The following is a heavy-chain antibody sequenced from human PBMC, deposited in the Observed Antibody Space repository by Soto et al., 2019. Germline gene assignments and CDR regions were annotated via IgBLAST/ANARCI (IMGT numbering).Heavy chain of an antibody. CDR2: ITYSGTTT. CDR3: AKDDGSGSSSWLDY. J-gene: IGHJ4*02. D-gene: IGHD6-13*01. CDR1: GFTFIGYA. Sequence: GGPLRLSCTVSGFTFIGYAMNWVRQAPGKGLEWVSGITYSGTTTYYADSVKGRFTISRDNSKNTLYLQMNILRPEDTAIYYCAKDDGSGSSSWLDYWGQGTLVTVSS. V-gene: IGHV3-23*01.